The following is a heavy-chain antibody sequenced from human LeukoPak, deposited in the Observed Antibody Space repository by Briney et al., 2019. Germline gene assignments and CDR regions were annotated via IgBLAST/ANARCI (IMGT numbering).Heavy chain of an antibody. CDR1: GGSTSSYY. CDR3: ARQGVDDSSGYYY. J-gene: IGHJ4*02. D-gene: IGHD3-22*01. V-gene: IGHV4-59*08. Sequence: SETLSLTCTVSGGSTSSYYWSWIRQPPGKGLEWIGYIYYSGSTNYNPSLKSRVTISVDTSKNQFSLKLSSVTAADTAVYYCARQGVDDSSGYYYWGQGTLVTVSS. CDR2: IYYSGST.